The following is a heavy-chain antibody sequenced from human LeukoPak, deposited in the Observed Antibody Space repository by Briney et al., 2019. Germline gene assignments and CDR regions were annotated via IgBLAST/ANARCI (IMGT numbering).Heavy chain of an antibody. V-gene: IGHV1-18*04. J-gene: IGHJ2*01. CDR1: GYTFTGYY. Sequence: ASVKVSCKASGYTFTGYYTHWVRQAPGQGLEWMGWISAYNGNTNYAQKLQGRVTMTTDTSTSTAYMELRSLRSDDTAVYYCARGGVRRYFDLWGRGTLVTVSS. D-gene: IGHD3-10*01. CDR2: ISAYNGNT. CDR3: ARGGVRRYFDL.